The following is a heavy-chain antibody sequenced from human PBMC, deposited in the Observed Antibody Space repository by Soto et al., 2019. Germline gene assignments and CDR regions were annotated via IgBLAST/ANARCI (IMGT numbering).Heavy chain of an antibody. D-gene: IGHD1-26*01. CDR2: IVPMYGSV. CDR3: ATWRHYSGSYCFDY. J-gene: IGHJ4*02. V-gene: IGHV1-69*06. Sequence: SVKVSCKASGGTLNTYTINWVRQAPGRRLEWVGQIVPMYGSVNYAENFQGRVTITADKSTKTSYMELTSLRSEDTALYFCATWRHYSGSYCFDYWGQGTLVTVS. CDR1: GGTLNTYT.